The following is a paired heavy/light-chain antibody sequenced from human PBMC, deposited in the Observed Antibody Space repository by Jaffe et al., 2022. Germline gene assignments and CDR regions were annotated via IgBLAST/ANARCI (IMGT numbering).Heavy chain of an antibody. J-gene: IGHJ4*02. V-gene: IGHV4-59*01. Sequence: QVQLQESGPGLVKPSETLSLTCTVSGGSFSRYYWSWIRQPPGKGLEWIGYIYYSGSTNYNPSLKSRVTISVNTSKNQFSLKLSSVTAADTAVYYCARSLTYGYNFDYWGQGTLVTVSS. CDR1: GGSFSRYY. CDR2: IYYSGST. D-gene: IGHD5-18*01. CDR3: ARSLTYGYNFDY.
Light chain of an antibody. CDR3: QQYYSTPYT. CDR1: QSVLYGSYNKNY. CDR2: WAS. J-gene: IGKJ2*01. V-gene: IGKV4-1*01. Sequence: DIVMTQSPDSLAVSLGERATINCKSSQSVLYGSYNKNYLAWYQQKPGHPPKLLIYWASTRESGVPDRFSGSGSGTDFTLTISSLQAEDVAVYYCQQYYSTPYTFGQGTKLEIK.